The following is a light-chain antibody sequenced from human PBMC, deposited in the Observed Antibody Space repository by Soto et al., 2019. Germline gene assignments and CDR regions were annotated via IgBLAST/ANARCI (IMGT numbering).Light chain of an antibody. Sequence: EIVLTQSPATLSLSPGERATLSCRASQTVNSYLCWYQQKPGQAPRLLIYDASNRATGIPARFSGSGSGTSFTLTISSLEPEDFAVYYCQQRSNWPLTFGGGTKVEIK. V-gene: IGKV3-11*01. CDR1: QTVNSY. CDR2: DAS. J-gene: IGKJ4*01. CDR3: QQRSNWPLT.